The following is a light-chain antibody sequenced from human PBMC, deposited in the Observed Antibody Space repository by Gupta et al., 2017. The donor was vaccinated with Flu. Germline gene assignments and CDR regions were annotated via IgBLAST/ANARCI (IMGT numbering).Light chain of an antibody. CDR1: SSDIGAYNS. Sequence: QSALTQPASVSGSPGQSITISCTGSSSDIGAYNSVSWYQQNPGKAPKVIIYDVTNRPSGISDRFSDSKSGNTASLIISGLQTDDEADYYCSSFTISTTLVFGGGTKVTVL. V-gene: IGLV2-14*01. CDR3: SSFTISTTLV. CDR2: DVT. J-gene: IGLJ2*01.